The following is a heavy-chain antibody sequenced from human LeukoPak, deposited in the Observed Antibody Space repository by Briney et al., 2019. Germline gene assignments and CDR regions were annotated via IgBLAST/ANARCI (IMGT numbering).Heavy chain of an antibody. J-gene: IGHJ4*02. CDR3: ARDGRPVDY. D-gene: IGHD1-26*01. V-gene: IGHV3-23*01. CDR2: ISGDGGGT. CDR1: GFPFTTYT. Sequence: GGSLRLSCAASGFPFTTYTMAWVRQAPGGGLEWVSCISGDGGGTYYADSVKGRFAISRDNSKSTLYLQMNSLRAEDTAVYYCARDGRPVDYWGQGTLVTVSS.